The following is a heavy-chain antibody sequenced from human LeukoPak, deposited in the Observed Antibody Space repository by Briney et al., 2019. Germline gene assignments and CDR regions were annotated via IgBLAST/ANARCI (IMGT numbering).Heavy chain of an antibody. Sequence: GGSLRLSCAASGFTVSSNYMSWVRQAPGKGLEWVSAISGSGGSTYYADSVKGRFTISRDNSKNTLYLQMNSLRAEDTAVYYCAKSVAGTPYYFDYWGQGTLVTVSS. CDR1: GFTVSSNY. J-gene: IGHJ4*02. D-gene: IGHD6-19*01. CDR3: AKSVAGTPYYFDY. CDR2: ISGSGGST. V-gene: IGHV3-23*01.